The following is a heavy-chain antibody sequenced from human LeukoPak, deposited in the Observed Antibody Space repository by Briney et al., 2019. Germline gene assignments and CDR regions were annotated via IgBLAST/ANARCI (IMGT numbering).Heavy chain of an antibody. V-gene: IGHV3-23*01. J-gene: IGHJ4*02. CDR2: ISGSGGGTST. Sequence: PGGSLRLSCTASGFPFSTYAMSWIRQAPGKGLEWVSAISGSGGGTSTYYADSVKGRFAISRDNSKNTLYLQMNSLRAADTAVYYCARDKGTSYLSSFDYWGQGTLVTVSS. CDR3: ARDKGTSYLSSFDY. D-gene: IGHD6-6*01. CDR1: GFPFSTYA.